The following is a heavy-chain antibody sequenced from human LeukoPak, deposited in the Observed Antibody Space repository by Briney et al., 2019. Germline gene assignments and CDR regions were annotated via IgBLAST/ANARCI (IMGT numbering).Heavy chain of an antibody. CDR2: INPNSGGT. Sequence: ASVKVSCKASGYTFTGYYMHWVRQAPGQGLEWMGWINPNSGGTNYAQKFQGRVTMTRDTSISTAYMELSRLRSDDTAVYYCAREGLDIVVVPAGLDDAFDIWGQGTMVTVSS. J-gene: IGHJ3*02. D-gene: IGHD2-2*03. CDR3: AREGLDIVVVPAGLDDAFDI. CDR1: GYTFTGYY. V-gene: IGHV1-2*02.